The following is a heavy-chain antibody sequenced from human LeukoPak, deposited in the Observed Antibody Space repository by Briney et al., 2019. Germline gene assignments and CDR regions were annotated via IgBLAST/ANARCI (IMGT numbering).Heavy chain of an antibody. CDR3: AKVGPIEQQLARIDY. CDR2: ISGSGGST. Sequence: GGSLRLSCAASGFTFSSHAMNWVRQAPGKGLEWVSVISGSGGSTRYADSVKGWLTISRDNSKNTLYLQMNSLRAEDTAVYYCAKVGPIEQQLARIDYWGQGTLVIVSS. CDR1: GFTFSSHA. J-gene: IGHJ4*02. V-gene: IGHV3-23*01. D-gene: IGHD6-13*01.